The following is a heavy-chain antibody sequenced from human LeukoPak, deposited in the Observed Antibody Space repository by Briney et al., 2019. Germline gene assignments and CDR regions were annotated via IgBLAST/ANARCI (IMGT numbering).Heavy chain of an antibody. CDR3: ARDPEGGTEYYFDY. J-gene: IGHJ4*02. CDR1: GYTFTSYY. D-gene: IGHD3-16*01. V-gene: IGHV1-46*01. Sequence: ASVKVSCKASGYTFTSYYMHWVRQAPGQGLEWMGISNPSRGSTSYAKKFQGRVTMTRDTTTSTVYLELSSLSSEDAAVYYCARDPEGGTEYYFDYWGQGTLVTVSS. CDR2: SNPSRGST.